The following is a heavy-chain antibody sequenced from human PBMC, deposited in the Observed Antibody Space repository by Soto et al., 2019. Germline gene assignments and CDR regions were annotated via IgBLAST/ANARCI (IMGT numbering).Heavy chain of an antibody. CDR1: GDSVSSNIVA. D-gene: IGHD3-3*01. CDR2: TYYRSKWYY. CDR3: ARAESDFWSGCMDV. V-gene: IGHV6-1*01. J-gene: IGHJ6*03. Sequence: PSQTLSLTCAISGDSVSSNIVAWNWIRQSPSRGLEWLGRTYYRSKWYYDYAVSVKSRININPDTSKNQFSLQLNSVTPEDTAVYYCARAESDFWSGCMDVWGKGTTVTVSS.